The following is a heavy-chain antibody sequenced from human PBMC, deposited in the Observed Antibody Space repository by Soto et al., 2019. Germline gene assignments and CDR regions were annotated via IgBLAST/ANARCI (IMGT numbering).Heavy chain of an antibody. J-gene: IGHJ5*02. Sequence: QVQLVESGGGLVKPGGSLRLSCAASGFTFSDYYMSWIRQAPGKGLEWVSYISSSSSYTNYADSVKGRFTISRDNAKNSLYLQMNSLRAEDTAVYYCARFGDYDYVWGRRGYFSAWGQGTLVTVSS. CDR2: ISSSSSYT. CDR1: GFTFSDYY. CDR3: ARFGDYDYVWGRRGYFSA. V-gene: IGHV3-11*06. D-gene: IGHD3-16*01.